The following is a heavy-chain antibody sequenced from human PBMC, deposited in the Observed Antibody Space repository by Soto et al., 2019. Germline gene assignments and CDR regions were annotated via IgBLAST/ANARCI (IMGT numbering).Heavy chain of an antibody. CDR1: GFTFSSYA. Sequence: GGSLRLSCAASGFTFSSYAMHWVRQAPGKGLEWVAVISYDGSNKYYADSVKGRFTISRDNSKNTLYLQMNSLRAEDTAVYYCARAKQHPFNYYYYGMDVWGQGTTVTVSS. CDR3: ARAKQHPFNYYYYGMDV. D-gene: IGHD6-13*01. CDR2: ISYDGSNK. V-gene: IGHV3-30-3*01. J-gene: IGHJ6*02.